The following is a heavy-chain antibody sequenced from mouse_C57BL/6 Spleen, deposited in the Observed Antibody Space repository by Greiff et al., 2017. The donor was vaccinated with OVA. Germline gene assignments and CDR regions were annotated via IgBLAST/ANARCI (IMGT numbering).Heavy chain of an antibody. D-gene: IGHD2-2*01. CDR2: IYPGSGST. Sequence: QVQLKQPGAELVKPGASVKMSCKASGYTFTSYWITWVKQRPGQGLEWIGDIYPGSGSTNYNEKFKSKATLTVDTSSSTAYMQLSSLTSEDSAVYYCARLEGYGLYAMDYWGQGTSVTVSS. J-gene: IGHJ4*01. CDR1: GYTFTSYW. V-gene: IGHV1-55*01. CDR3: ARLEGYGLYAMDY.